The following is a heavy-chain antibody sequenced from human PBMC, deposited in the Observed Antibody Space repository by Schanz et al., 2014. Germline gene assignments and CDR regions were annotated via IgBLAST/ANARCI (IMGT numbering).Heavy chain of an antibody. J-gene: IGHJ4*02. CDR2: INSSGGGT. Sequence: QVQVEQSGPEVKKPGASVTVSCQASGYTFSFTSYNVHWVRQAPGQGLEWMGYINSSGGGTSYAQKFQGRLTMTRDASTSTVYMELSSLRSEDTAVYYCARDGVDAAAGGTYWGQGTLVTVSS. CDR1: GYTFSFTSYN. V-gene: IGHV1-46*03. CDR3: ARDGVDAAAGGTY. D-gene: IGHD6-13*01.